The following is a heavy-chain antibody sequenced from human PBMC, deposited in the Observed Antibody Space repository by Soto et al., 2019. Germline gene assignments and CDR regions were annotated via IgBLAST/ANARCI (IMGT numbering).Heavy chain of an antibody. CDR3: AKDPGYYDSSGYLV. CDR2: ISGSGGST. V-gene: IGHV3-23*01. CDR1: GFTFSSYA. J-gene: IGHJ4*02. Sequence: PGGSLRLSCAASGFTFSSYAMSWVRQAPGKGLEWVSAISGSGGSTYYADSVKGRFTISRDNSKNTLYLQMNSLRAEDTAVYYCAKDPGYYDSSGYLVWGQGTLVTVSS. D-gene: IGHD3-22*01.